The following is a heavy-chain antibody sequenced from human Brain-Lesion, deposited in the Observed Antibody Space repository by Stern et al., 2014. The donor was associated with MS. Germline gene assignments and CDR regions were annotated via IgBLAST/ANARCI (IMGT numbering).Heavy chain of an antibody. J-gene: IGHJ6*02. V-gene: IGHV4-61*02. Sequence: VQLVESGPGLVKPSQTLSLSCTVSGGSISSGGYYWSWIRQPAGKGLEWIGRIFNSGSTSYKPSPKSSVTTSIDTSKNQFSLRLNPMTAADTAVYYCARGRVVPGFQYYATDVWGQGTTVIVSS. CDR2: IFNSGST. CDR1: GGSISSGGYY. D-gene: IGHD2-2*01. CDR3: ARGRVVPGFQYYATDV.